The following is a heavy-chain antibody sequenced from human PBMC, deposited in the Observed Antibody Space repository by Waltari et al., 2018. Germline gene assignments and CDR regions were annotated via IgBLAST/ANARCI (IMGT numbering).Heavy chain of an antibody. CDR3: ARESSSWYAFDY. Sequence: EVQLVESGGGLVQPGGSLRLSCAASGFTFSSYSMNWVCQAPGKGLGVVSYISSSSSTIYYADSVKGRFTISRDNAKNSLYLQMNSLRAEDTAVYYCARESSSWYAFDYWGQGTLVTVSS. D-gene: IGHD6-13*01. J-gene: IGHJ4*02. CDR2: ISSSSSTI. V-gene: IGHV3-48*01. CDR1: GFTFSSYS.